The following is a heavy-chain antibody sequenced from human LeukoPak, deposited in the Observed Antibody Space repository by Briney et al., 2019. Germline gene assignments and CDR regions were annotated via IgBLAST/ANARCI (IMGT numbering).Heavy chain of an antibody. J-gene: IGHJ6*03. CDR2: ISAYNGNT. D-gene: IGHD3-9*01. V-gene: IGHV1-18*01. CDR3: ARDVYYDILTGDYYYYMDV. CDR1: GYTFTSYG. Sequence: GASVKVSCKASGYTFTSYGISWVRQAPEQGLEWMGWISAYNGNTNYAQKLQGRVTMTTDTSTSTAYMELRSLRSDDTAVYYCARDVYYDILTGDYYYYMDVWGKGTTVTVSS.